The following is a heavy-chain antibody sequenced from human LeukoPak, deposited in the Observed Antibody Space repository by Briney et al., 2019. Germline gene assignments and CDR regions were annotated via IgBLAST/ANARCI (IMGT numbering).Heavy chain of an antibody. CDR3: ARVNAPVATFDY. D-gene: IGHD1-1*01. V-gene: IGHV4-38-2*02. CDR1: GYSISSTYY. CDR2: ISHSGST. J-gene: IGHJ4*02. Sequence: SETLSLTCTVSGYSISSTYYGAWIRQPPGKGLEWIATISHSGSTYYTPSLKSRLTISLDTSTNPFSLRLGPVTAADTALYYCARVNAPVATFDYWGQGTLVTVSS.